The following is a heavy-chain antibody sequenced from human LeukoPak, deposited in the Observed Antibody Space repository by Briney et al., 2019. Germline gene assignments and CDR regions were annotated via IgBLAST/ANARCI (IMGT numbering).Heavy chain of an antibody. CDR2: ITSSSSYT. CDR1: GFTLSSYA. CDR3: ARDPYSGGYPVDLYYYYMDV. V-gene: IGHV3-21*01. J-gene: IGHJ6*03. D-gene: IGHD1-26*01. Sequence: GGSLRLSCVASGFTLSSYAVSWVRLAPGKGLEWVSSITSSSSYTFYADSVKGRFTISRDNAKNSLDLQMNSLRAEDTAVYYCARDPYSGGYPVDLYYYYMDVWGKGTTVTVSS.